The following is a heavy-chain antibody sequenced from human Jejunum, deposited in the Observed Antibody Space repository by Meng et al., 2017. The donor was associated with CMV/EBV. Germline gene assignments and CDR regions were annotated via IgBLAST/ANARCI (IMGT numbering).Heavy chain of an antibody. V-gene: IGHV3-7*01. CDR1: RFAFSTYN. D-gene: IGHD5-24*01. Sequence: SCTTSRFAFSTYNMNWVRQAPGKGLEWVANIKPDGSGDFVDAVKGRFTISRDNAKNSLYLQMNSLRVEDTAVYYCAHGDAFFFEHWGQGIRVTVSS. CDR3: AHGDAFFFEH. CDR2: IKPDGSGD. J-gene: IGHJ4*02.